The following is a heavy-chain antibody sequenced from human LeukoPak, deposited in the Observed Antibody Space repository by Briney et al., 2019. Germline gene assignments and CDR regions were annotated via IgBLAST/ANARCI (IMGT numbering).Heavy chain of an antibody. V-gene: IGHV1-18*01. Sequence: ASVKVSCKASGYTFTSYGISWVRQAPGQGLEWMGWISAYNGNTNYAQKLQGRATMTTDTSTSTAYMELRSLRSDDTAVYYCARSSDYYDSSGYYAAFDIWGQGTMVTVSS. CDR1: GYTFTSYG. CDR3: ARSSDYYDSSGYYAAFDI. J-gene: IGHJ3*02. CDR2: ISAYNGNT. D-gene: IGHD3-22*01.